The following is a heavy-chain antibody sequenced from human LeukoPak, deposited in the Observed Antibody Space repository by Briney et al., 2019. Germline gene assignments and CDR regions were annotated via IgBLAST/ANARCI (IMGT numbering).Heavy chain of an antibody. CDR2: LSGSGGST. CDR3: AKLSEWLVSGYFQH. D-gene: IGHD6-19*01. J-gene: IGHJ1*01. CDR1: GFTFRHYA. Sequence: PGGSLRLSCVASGFTFRHYAMSWVRQAPGKGLEWVSTLSGSGGSTYYADSVKGRFTISRDNSKNTLYLQMNSLRAEDTAVYYCAKLSEWLVSGYFQHWGQGTLVTVSS. V-gene: IGHV3-23*01.